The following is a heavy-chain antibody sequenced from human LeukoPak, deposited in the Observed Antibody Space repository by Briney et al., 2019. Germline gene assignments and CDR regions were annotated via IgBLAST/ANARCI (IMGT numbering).Heavy chain of an antibody. CDR1: GGTFSSYA. D-gene: IGHD2-2*03. J-gene: IGHJ5*02. CDR3: ARDPRLRGYCSSTSCYLDGYNWFDP. CDR2: IIPIFGTA. V-gene: IGHV1-69*05. Sequence: ASVKVSCKASGGTFSSYAISWVRQAPGQGLEWMGGIIPIFGTANYAQKFQGRVTMTRDTSTSTVYMELSSLRSEDTAVYYCARDPRLRGYCSSTSCYLDGYNWFDPWGQGTLVTVSS.